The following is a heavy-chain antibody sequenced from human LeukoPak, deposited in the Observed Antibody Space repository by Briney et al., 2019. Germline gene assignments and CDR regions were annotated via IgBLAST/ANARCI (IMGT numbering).Heavy chain of an antibody. Sequence: PGGSLRLSCAASGFTFSSYTMSWVRQAPGKGLEWVSPISGSDSSTYYADSVKGRFTISRDNSKNTLYLQMNSLRDEDTAVYYCARSRFDYIWGIDQWGQGTLVTVSS. CDR1: GFTFSSYT. V-gene: IGHV3-23*01. CDR2: ISGSDSST. D-gene: IGHD3-16*01. J-gene: IGHJ5*02. CDR3: ARSRFDYIWGIDQ.